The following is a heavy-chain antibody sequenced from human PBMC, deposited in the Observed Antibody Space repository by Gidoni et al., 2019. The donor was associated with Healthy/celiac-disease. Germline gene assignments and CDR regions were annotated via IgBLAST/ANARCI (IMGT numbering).Heavy chain of an antibody. Sequence: QLQQWGAGLLKPSETLSLTCAVYGGSFSGYYWSWIRQPPGKGLEWIGEINHSGSTNYNPSLKSRVTISVDTSKNQFSLKLSSVTAADTAVYYCARGSYDFWSGYYTPTNWFDPWGQGTLVTVSS. V-gene: IGHV4-34*01. CDR1: GGSFSGYY. D-gene: IGHD3-3*01. CDR2: INHSGST. J-gene: IGHJ5*02. CDR3: ARGSYDFWSGYYTPTNWFDP.